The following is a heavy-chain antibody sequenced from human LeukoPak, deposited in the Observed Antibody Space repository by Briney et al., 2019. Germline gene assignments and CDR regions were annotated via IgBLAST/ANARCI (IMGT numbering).Heavy chain of an antibody. CDR2: INSDGSST. V-gene: IGHV3-74*01. CDR3: ARVLRYCSGGNCYSGGLGYMDV. D-gene: IGHD2-15*01. J-gene: IGHJ6*03. CDR1: GFTFSSYW. Sequence: GGSLRLSCAASGFTFSSYWMHWVRQAPGKGLVWVSRINSDGSSTSYADSVKGRFTISRDNAKNSLYLQMNSLRAEDTAVYYCARVLRYCSGGNCYSGGLGYMDVWGKGTTVTISS.